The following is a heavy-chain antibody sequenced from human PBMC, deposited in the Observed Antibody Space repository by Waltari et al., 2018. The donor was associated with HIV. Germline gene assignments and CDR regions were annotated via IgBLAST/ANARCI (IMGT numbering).Heavy chain of an antibody. CDR1: GLTFQTSS. D-gene: IGHD3-10*01. J-gene: IGHJ5*02. CDR3: AKDGGSYSGWLHP. V-gene: IGHV3-23*01. Sequence: QLLQSGGDLVRPGGSLRLAGVASGLTFQTSSMTWVRQAPGKGLEWFAEMSGSGNGIYYRDSVKGRFTISRDNSKNTLYLQMNSLRVEDTGVYYCAKDGGSYSGWLHPWGQGTLVTVSS. CDR2: MSGSGNGI.